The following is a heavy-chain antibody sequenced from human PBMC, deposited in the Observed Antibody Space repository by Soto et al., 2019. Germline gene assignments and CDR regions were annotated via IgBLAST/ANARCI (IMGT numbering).Heavy chain of an antibody. D-gene: IGHD3-22*01. CDR1: GYSFSNYA. CDR3: ARPKDYDDCLDL. CDR2: INVGNGNT. Sequence: ASVKVSCKASGYSFSNYAMHWVRQAPGQRLEWMGWINVGNGNTKYSQKFQGRVTITRDTSASTAYMELSSLRSEDTAVYYCARPKDYDDCLDLWGQGTLVTVSS. V-gene: IGHV1-3*01. J-gene: IGHJ4*02.